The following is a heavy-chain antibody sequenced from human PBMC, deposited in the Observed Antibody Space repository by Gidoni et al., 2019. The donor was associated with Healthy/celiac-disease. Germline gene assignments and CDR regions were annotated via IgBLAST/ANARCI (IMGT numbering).Heavy chain of an antibody. CDR3: ARTMEKGLVDP. V-gene: IGHV4-31*02. D-gene: IGHD3-10*01. J-gene: IGHJ5*02. CDR2: IYYSGST. Sequence: IYYSGSTYYNPSLKSRVTISVDTSKNQFSLKLSSVTAADTAVYYCARTMEKGLVDPWGQGTLVTVSS.